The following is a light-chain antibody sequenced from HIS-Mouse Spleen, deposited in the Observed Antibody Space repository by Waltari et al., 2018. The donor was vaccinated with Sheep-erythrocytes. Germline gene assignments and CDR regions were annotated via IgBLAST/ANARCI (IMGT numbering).Light chain of an antibody. Sequence: QSALTQPASVSGSPGQSITISCTGTSSDVGGYNYVSWYQQYPGKAPKLMIYEVSNRPSGVSNRFSGSNSGNTATLTISGTQAMDEADYYCQAWDSSTVVFGGGTKLTVL. CDR1: SSDVGGYNY. J-gene: IGLJ2*01. V-gene: IGLV2-14*01. CDR3: QAWDSSTVV. CDR2: EVS.